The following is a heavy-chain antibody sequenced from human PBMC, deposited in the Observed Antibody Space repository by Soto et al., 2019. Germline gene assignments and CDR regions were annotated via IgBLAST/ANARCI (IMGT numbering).Heavy chain of an antibody. CDR1: GFTFSSYA. Sequence: PGGSLRLSCAASGFTFSSYAMSLVRQAPGKGLEWVSAISGSGGSTYYADSVKGRFTISRDNSKNTLYLQMNSLRAEDTAVYYCAKPPHCSSTSCYEVYYYYYYMDVWGKGTTVTVSS. CDR3: AKPPHCSSTSCYEVYYYYYYMDV. V-gene: IGHV3-23*01. J-gene: IGHJ6*03. D-gene: IGHD2-2*01. CDR2: ISGSGGST.